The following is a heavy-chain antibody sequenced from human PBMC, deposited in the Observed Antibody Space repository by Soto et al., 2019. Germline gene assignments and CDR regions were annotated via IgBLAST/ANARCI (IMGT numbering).Heavy chain of an antibody. D-gene: IGHD3-3*01. CDR1: VFTFISYG. CDR3: ARESERFWSGYYHYYYYGMDV. Sequence: PGWSLRLSCASSVFTFISYGMHWVRQAPGKGLEWVAVIWYDGSNKYYADSVKGRFTISRDNSKNTLYLQMNSLRAEDTAVYYCARESERFWSGYYHYYYYGMDVWGQGTTVTVSS. J-gene: IGHJ6*02. CDR2: IWYDGSNK. V-gene: IGHV3-33*01.